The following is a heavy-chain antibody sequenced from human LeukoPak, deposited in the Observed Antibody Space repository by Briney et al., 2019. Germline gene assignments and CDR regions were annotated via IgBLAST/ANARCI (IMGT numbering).Heavy chain of an antibody. CDR1: GYTFTSYD. CDR3: ARDRSSSWYNWFDP. CDR2: MNPSSGNT. J-gene: IGHJ5*02. Sequence: ASVKVSCKASGYTFTSYDSNWVRQATGQGLEWLGWMNPSSGNTGYAQKFQGRVTMTRDTSISTAYMELSSLRSEDTAMYYCARDRSSSWYNWFDPWGQGTLVTVSS. V-gene: IGHV1-8*01. D-gene: IGHD6-13*01.